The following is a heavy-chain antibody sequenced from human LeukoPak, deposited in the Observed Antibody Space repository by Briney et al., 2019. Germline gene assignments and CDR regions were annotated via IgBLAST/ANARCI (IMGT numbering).Heavy chain of an antibody. CDR1: GFTFSSYG. J-gene: IGHJ4*02. D-gene: IGHD3-3*01. CDR3: ARVKRFLEWLPPAFDY. V-gene: IGHV3-30*03. CDR2: ISYDGSNK. Sequence: GGSLRLSCAASGFTFSSYGMHWVRQAPGKGLEWVAVISYDGSNKYYADSVKGRFTISRDNSKNTLYLQMNSLRAEDTAVYYCARVKRFLEWLPPAFDYWGQGTLVTVSS.